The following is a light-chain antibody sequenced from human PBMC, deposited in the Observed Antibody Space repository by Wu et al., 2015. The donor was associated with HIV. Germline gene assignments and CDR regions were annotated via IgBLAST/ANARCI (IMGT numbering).Light chain of an antibody. CDR2: GAS. CDR1: QSVNSN. Sequence: EIVMTQSPATLSVSPGERATLSCRASQSVNSNLAWYQQKPGQAPRLLIYGASTRDTGIPARFSGSGSGTEFTLTISSLQSEDFAVYYCQQYVSRPRTFGQGTKVEIK. J-gene: IGKJ1*01. V-gene: IGKV3-15*01. CDR3: QQYVSRPRT.